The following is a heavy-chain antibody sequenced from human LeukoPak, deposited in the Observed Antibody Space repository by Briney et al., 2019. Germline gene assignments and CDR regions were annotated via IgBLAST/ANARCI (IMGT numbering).Heavy chain of an antibody. CDR1: GYTFTSYG. V-gene: IGHV1-18*01. Sequence: ASVKVSCKASGYTFTSYGISWVRQAPGQGLECMGWNSAYNGNTNYAQKLQGRVTMTTDTSTSTAYMELRSLRSDDTAVYYCARDLLRIVGATTPTFDYWGQGTLVTVSS. CDR3: ARDLLRIVGATTPTFDY. CDR2: NSAYNGNT. J-gene: IGHJ4*02. D-gene: IGHD1-26*01.